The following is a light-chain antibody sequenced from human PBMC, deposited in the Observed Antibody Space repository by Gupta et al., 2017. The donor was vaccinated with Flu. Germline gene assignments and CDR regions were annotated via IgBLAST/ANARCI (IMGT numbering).Light chain of an antibody. Sequence: EIVLTQFPVTLSLSPGERAILSCRAVQSVDTSLAWYQQKPGQAPRLLIYDASKRAPGTPVRFSGSGSGTNFTLTINSLQPEESAVYYCRQRSNWPPTFGGGTKVEI. CDR1: QSVDTS. V-gene: IGKV3-11*01. CDR3: RQRSNWPPT. J-gene: IGKJ4*01. CDR2: DAS.